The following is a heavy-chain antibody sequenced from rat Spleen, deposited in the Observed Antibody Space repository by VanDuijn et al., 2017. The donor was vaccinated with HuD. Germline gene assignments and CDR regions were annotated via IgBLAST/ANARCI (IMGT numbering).Heavy chain of an antibody. D-gene: IGHD1-12*03. J-gene: IGHJ2*01. CDR1: GFTFSDYY. CDR2: ISYDGGST. V-gene: IGHV5-20*01. Sequence: EVQLVESGGGLVQPGRSLKLSCAASGFTFSDYYMAWVRQAPTKGLEWGASISYDGGSTYYRDSVKGRFTISRDNAKSSLYLQMDSLRSEDTATYYCTTGYYDGYYLVFDYWGQGVMVTVSS. CDR3: TTGYYDGYYLVFDY.